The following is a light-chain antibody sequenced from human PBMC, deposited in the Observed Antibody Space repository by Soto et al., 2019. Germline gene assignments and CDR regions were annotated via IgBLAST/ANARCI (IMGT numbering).Light chain of an antibody. J-gene: IGLJ1*01. V-gene: IGLV2-14*01. CDR1: SSDVGRYNY. CDR2: DVS. CDR3: SSYTSSNTFV. Sequence: QSVLAQPASVSGSPGQSSAISCTGTSSDVGRYNYVSWFQQHPGKAPKLMIYDVSNRPSGVSDRFSGSKSGNTASLTISGLQAEDEADYYCSSYTSSNTFVFGTGTKVTVL.